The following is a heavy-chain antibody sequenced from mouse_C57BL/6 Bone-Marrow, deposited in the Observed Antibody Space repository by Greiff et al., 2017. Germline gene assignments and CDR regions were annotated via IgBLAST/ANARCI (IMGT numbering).Heavy chain of an antibody. D-gene: IGHD2-4*01. Sequence: QVQLQQPGAELVMPGASVKLSCKASGYTFTSYWMHWVKQRPGQGLEWIGEIDPSDSYTNYNQKFKGKSTLTVDKSSSTAYMQLSSLTSEDSAVYYCARGRLRRYYYAMDYWGQGTSVTVSS. CDR2: IDPSDSYT. CDR1: GYTFTSYW. J-gene: IGHJ4*01. V-gene: IGHV1-69*01. CDR3: ARGRLRRYYYAMDY.